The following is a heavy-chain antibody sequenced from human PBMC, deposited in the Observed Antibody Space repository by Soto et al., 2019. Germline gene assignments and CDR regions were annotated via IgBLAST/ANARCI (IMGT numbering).Heavy chain of an antibody. V-gene: IGHV3-33*01. CDR3: ARDRENYDSSGYFHYYYYYGMDV. Sequence: PGGSLRLSCAASGFTFSSYGMHWVRQAPGKGLEWVAVIWYDGSNKYYADSVKGRFTISRDNSKNTLYLQMNSLRAEDTAVYYCARDRENYDSSGYFHYYYYYGMDVWGQGTTVTVSS. CDR2: IWYDGSNK. D-gene: IGHD3-22*01. J-gene: IGHJ6*02. CDR1: GFTFSSYG.